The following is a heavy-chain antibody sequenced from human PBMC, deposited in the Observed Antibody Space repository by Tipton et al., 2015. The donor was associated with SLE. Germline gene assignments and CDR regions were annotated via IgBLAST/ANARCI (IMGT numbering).Heavy chain of an antibody. J-gene: IGHJ3*02. Sequence: GSLRLSCAASGLTLSDYAVSWVRQAPGRGLDWLSMTYSGGSTYYADSVKGRFTISRDNSKNTLYLQMNSLRAEDTAVYYCAKDQAGQTGDAFDIWGHGTMVTVSS. V-gene: IGHV3-23*03. CDR2: MTYSGGST. CDR1: GLTLSDYA. CDR3: AKDQAGQTGDAFDI. D-gene: IGHD3-9*01.